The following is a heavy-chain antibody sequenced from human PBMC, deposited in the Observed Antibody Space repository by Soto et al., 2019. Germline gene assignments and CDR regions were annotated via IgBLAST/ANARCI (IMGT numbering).Heavy chain of an antibody. Sequence: GGSLRLSCAASGFSFSRYGIHWVRQAPGKGLEWVAVISYDESATFYADSVKGRFTISRDNSKNTLFLQMNSLRPEDTAVYYCSKAMIGSYDSDAFDVWGQGTMVTVSS. CDR1: GFSFSRYG. CDR3: SKAMIGSYDSDAFDV. J-gene: IGHJ3*01. V-gene: IGHV3-30*18. CDR2: ISYDESAT. D-gene: IGHD3-22*01.